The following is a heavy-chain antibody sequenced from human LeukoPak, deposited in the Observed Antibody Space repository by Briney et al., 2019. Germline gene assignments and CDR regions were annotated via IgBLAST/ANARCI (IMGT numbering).Heavy chain of an antibody. J-gene: IGHJ4*02. CDR3: TRSTGWYNYFDY. V-gene: IGHV3-43D*03. CDR2: INWDGTT. CDR1: GFTFDDYA. Sequence: GGSLRLSCAASGFTFDDYAMHWVRQAPGKGLEWVSLINWDGTTYYADSVKGRFTISRDNAKNSLYLQMNSLTADDVAFYYCTRSTGWYNYFDYWGQGALVTVSS. D-gene: IGHD6-19*01.